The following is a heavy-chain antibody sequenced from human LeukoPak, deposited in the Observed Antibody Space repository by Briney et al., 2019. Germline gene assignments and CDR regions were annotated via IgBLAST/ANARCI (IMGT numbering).Heavy chain of an antibody. J-gene: IGHJ6*02. D-gene: IGHD6-13*01. V-gene: IGHV3-30*19. Sequence: GGSLRLSCAASGFTFSSYGMHWVRQAPGKGLEWVAGISYDGSNKYYADSVKGRFTISRDNSKNTLYLQMNSLRAEDTAVYYCARDIRSYSSSWYAYYYYGMDVWGQGTTVTVSS. CDR2: ISYDGSNK. CDR1: GFTFSSYG. CDR3: ARDIRSYSSSWYAYYYYGMDV.